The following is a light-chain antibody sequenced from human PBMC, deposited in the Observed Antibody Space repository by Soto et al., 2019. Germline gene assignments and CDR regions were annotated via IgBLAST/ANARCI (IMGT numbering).Light chain of an antibody. J-gene: IGLJ2*01. CDR2: RNN. V-gene: IGLV1-47*01. CDR1: RSNIGNNY. Sequence: QSVLTQPPSASGTPGQRDTISCSGTRSNIGNNYVCWYQQHPGTAPKLLISRNNQRPSGVPDRFSGSKSGTSASLAISGLRSDDVADYYCAAWDDSLSGVVFGGGTKLTVL. CDR3: AAWDDSLSGVV.